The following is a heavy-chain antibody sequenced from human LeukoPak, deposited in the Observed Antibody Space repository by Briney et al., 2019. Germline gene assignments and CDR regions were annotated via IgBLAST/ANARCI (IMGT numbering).Heavy chain of an antibody. V-gene: IGHV3-23*01. CDR1: GFTFNNFA. Sequence: GSLRLSFTAAGFTFNNFAMSWVRPAPGEGLAWLASLTGSGHQIYYSDSVRGRFTTSRDNSENTLYLDMNNLRAEDTAIYYCARDGRYSGYDFAESWGQGTLVTVSA. CDR3: ARDGRYSGYDFAES. D-gene: IGHD5-12*01. CDR2: LTGSGHQI. J-gene: IGHJ5*02.